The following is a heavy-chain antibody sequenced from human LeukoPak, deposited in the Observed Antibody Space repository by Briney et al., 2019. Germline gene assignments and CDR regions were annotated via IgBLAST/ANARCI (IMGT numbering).Heavy chain of an antibody. CDR3: ARADHYYSGSYYDY. D-gene: IGHD1-26*01. CDR1: GYTFTGYY. V-gene: IGHV1-2*06. Sequence: ASVKVSCKASGYTFTGYYMHWVRQAPGQGLEWMGRINPNSGGTNYAQKFQGRVTMTRGTSISTAYMELSRLRSDDTAVYYCARADHYYSGSYYDYWGQGTLVTVSS. J-gene: IGHJ4*02. CDR2: INPNSGGT.